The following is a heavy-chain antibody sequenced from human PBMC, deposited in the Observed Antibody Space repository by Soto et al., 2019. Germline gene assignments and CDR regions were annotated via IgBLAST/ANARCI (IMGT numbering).Heavy chain of an antibody. CDR2: IKQSGSET. D-gene: IGHD6-13*01. CDR1: GFTFSSYW. CDR3: ARGYSIDY. J-gene: IGHJ4*02. Sequence: GGSLRLSCVASGFTFSSYWMTWVRQAPGKGLEWVANIKQSGSETYYVDSVKGRFTISRDDAKNSLYLQMNTLRAEDTAVYYCARGYSIDYWGRG. V-gene: IGHV3-7*03.